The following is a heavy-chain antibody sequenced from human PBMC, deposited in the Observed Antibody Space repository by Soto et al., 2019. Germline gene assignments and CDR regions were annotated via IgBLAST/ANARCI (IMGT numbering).Heavy chain of an antibody. V-gene: IGHV3-30-3*01. CDR2: ISYDGSNK. CDR1: GFTFSSYA. Sequence: GGSLRLSCAASGFTFSSYAMHWVRQAPGKGLEWVAVISYDGSNKYYADSVKGRFTISRDNSKNTLYLQMNSLRAEDTAVYYCASGNYDSSGYYTHSPNPWFDPWGQGTLVTLSS. D-gene: IGHD3-22*01. CDR3: ASGNYDSSGYYTHSPNPWFDP. J-gene: IGHJ5*02.